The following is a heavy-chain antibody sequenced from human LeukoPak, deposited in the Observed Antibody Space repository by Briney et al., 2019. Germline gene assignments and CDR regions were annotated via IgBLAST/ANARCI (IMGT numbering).Heavy chain of an antibody. D-gene: IGHD3-22*01. CDR3: TRAPPGMTMMTDY. J-gene: IGHJ4*02. Sequence: ASVKVSCKASGYTFTNYHIAWVRQAPGQGLEWMGWVSTNDGNTVYAQRLQGRVTMTTDTPTSVAYMELRSLTSDDTAVYYCTRAPPGMTMMTDYWGQGTLVTVSP. V-gene: IGHV1-18*01. CDR2: VSTNDGNT. CDR1: GYTFTNYH.